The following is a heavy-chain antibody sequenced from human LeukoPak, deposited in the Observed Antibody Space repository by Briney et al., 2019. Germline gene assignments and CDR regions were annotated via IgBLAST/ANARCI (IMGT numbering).Heavy chain of an antibody. CDR1: GGSISSSSYY. CDR2: IRPSGDNT. CDR3: ARVAGWHWFDP. J-gene: IGHJ5*02. V-gene: IGHV3-23*01. D-gene: IGHD6-19*01. Sequence: ETLSLTCTVSGGSISSSSYYWGWVRQAPGRGLEWVSSIRPSGDNTYYGDSVKGRFTISRDNSKNTVYLQMNNMRVDDTAVYYCARVAGWHWFDPWGQGTLVTVSS.